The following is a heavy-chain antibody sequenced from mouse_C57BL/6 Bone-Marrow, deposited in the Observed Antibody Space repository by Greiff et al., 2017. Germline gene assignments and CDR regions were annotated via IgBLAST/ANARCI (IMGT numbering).Heavy chain of an antibody. CDR3: ARTGYGSSHYARDY. CDR1: GYTFTNYC. CDR2: IYPGGGYT. D-gene: IGHD1-1*01. J-gene: IGHJ4*01. Sequence: QVQLQQSGAELVRPGTSVKMSCKASGYTFTNYCIGWAKQRPGHGLEWIGDIYPGGGYTNYNEKFKGKATLTADKSSSTAYMQFSYLTSEDSAIYYCARTGYGSSHYARDYWVQGTSVTVSA. V-gene: IGHV1-63*01.